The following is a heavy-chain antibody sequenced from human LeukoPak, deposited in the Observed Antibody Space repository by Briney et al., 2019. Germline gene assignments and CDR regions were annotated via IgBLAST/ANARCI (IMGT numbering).Heavy chain of an antibody. V-gene: IGHV6-1*01. D-gene: IGHD6-13*01. CDR2: TFYRSEWFK. CDR3: ARDRGTGSWNYFDY. J-gene: IGHJ4*02. CDR1: GDSVSRNSIA. Sequence: SQTLSLTCAISGDSVSRNSIAWNWIRQSPSRGLEWLGRTFYRSEWFKDYAVSVKSRITINPDTSKNQFSLQLNSVSPDDTAVYYCARDRGTGSWNYFDYWGQGTLVTVSS.